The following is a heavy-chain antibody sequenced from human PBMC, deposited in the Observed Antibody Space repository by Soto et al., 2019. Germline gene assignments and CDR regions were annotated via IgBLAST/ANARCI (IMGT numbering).Heavy chain of an antibody. J-gene: IGHJ4*02. CDR3: ARVPSHYYGSGSYYNVKEFDY. D-gene: IGHD3-10*01. CDR1: GGTFSSYA. Sequence: QVQLVQSGAEVKKPGSSVKVSCKASGGTFSSYAISWVRQAPGQGLEWMGGIIPIFGTANYAQKFQGRVTITADESTNTAYMELSSLRSEDTAVYYCARVPSHYYGSGSYYNVKEFDYWGQGTLVTVSS. V-gene: IGHV1-69*01. CDR2: IIPIFGTA.